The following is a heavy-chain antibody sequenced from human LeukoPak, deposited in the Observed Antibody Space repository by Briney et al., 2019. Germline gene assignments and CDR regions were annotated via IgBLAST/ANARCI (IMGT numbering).Heavy chain of an antibody. CDR1: GGSISSSSYY. J-gene: IGHJ3*02. Sequence: KPSETLSLTCTVSGGSISSSSYYWGWIRQPPGKGLEWIGSIYYSGSTYHNPSLKSRVTISVDTSKNQFSLKLSSVTAADTAVYYCARGPRSGSYPDAFDIWGQGTMVTVSS. CDR3: ARGPRSGSYPDAFDI. D-gene: IGHD3-10*01. CDR2: IYYSGST. V-gene: IGHV4-39*07.